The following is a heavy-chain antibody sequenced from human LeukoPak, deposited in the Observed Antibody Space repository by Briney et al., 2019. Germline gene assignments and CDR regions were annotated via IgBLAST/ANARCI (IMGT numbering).Heavy chain of an antibody. Sequence: SETLSLTCTVSGGSISSSSYYWGWIRQPPGKGLEWIGTIYYIETTYYNPSLKSRVTISVDTSKNHFSLKLSSVPASDTAVYYGARPLGSGYTSAWSPNWYFDLWGRGTLVTVSS. D-gene: IGHD6-19*01. J-gene: IGHJ2*01. CDR2: IYYIETT. CDR3: ARPLGSGYTSAWSPNWYFDL. V-gene: IGHV4-39*02. CDR1: GGSISSSSYY.